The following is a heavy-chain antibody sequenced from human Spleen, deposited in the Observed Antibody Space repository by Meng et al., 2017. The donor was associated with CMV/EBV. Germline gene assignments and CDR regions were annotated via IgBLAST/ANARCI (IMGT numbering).Heavy chain of an antibody. CDR1: GYTFTKYA. D-gene: IGHD1-14*01. J-gene: IGHJ4*02. V-gene: IGHV1-3*01. CDR3: AREPGSNTRFDS. CDR2: INDGYGDK. Sequence: QVHLVQSGAAVKKPGASVKISCRASGYTFTKYAIHWVRQAPGQRLEWIGWINDGYGDKRYSQKFQGRVTITRVTSATTSYMELSGLKPEDTAVFYCAREPGSNTRFDSWGQGTLVTVSS.